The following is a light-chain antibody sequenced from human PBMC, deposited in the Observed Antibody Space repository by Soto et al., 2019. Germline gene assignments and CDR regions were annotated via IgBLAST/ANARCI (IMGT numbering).Light chain of an antibody. J-gene: IGLJ1*01. V-gene: IGLV2-14*01. CDR1: SSDVGGYNY. CDR2: DVS. CDR3: SSYTSSSTLGYV. Sequence: QSGLTQPASVSGSPGQSITISCTGTSSDVGGYNYVSWYQQRPGKAPKLMIYDVSNRPSGVSNRFSGSKSGNTASLTISGLQAEDEADYYCSSYTSSSTLGYVFGTGTKVTVL.